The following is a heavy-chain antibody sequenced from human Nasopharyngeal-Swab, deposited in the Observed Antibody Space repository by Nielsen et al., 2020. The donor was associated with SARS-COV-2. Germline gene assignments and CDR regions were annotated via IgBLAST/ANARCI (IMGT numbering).Heavy chain of an antibody. CDR3: ARDRDYAGAFDI. J-gene: IGHJ3*02. V-gene: IGHV3-7*01. D-gene: IGHD2-2*01. CDR1: GFTLSSYW. Sequence: GESLKISCAASGFTLSSYWMSWVRQAPGKGLEWVANIKQDGSEKYYVDSVKGRFTISRDNAKNSLYLQMNSLRAEDTAVYYCARDRDYAGAFDIWGQGTMVTVSS. CDR2: IKQDGSEK.